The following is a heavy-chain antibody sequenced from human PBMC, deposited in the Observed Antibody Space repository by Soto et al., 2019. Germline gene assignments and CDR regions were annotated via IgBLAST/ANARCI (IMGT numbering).Heavy chain of an antibody. V-gene: IGHV3-21*01. Sequence: GGSLRLSCAASGFTFSSYSMNWVRQAPGKGLEWVSTISSTSIYIYYADSVRGRFTISRDNAKNSLYLHMNSLRAEDTAIYFCASDQLSLLNYVYWGQGTLVTVSS. CDR1: GFTFSSYS. CDR3: ASDQLSLLNYVY. D-gene: IGHD1-1*01. CDR2: ISSTSIYI. J-gene: IGHJ4*02.